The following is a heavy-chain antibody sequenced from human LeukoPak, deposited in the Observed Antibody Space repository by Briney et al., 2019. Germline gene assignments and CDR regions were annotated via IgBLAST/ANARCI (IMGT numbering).Heavy chain of an antibody. CDR1: GGSISSYY. Sequence: SETLSLTCTVSGGSISSYYWSWIRQPAGKGLEWIGRIYTSGSTNYNPSLKSRVTMSVDTSKNQFSLKLSSVTAADTAVYYCARDTHPCAGYSDGYFWFDAWGQGTLVTVSS. V-gene: IGHV4-4*07. CDR2: IYTSGST. CDR3: ARDTHPCAGYSDGYFWFDA. J-gene: IGHJ5*02. D-gene: IGHD5-18*01.